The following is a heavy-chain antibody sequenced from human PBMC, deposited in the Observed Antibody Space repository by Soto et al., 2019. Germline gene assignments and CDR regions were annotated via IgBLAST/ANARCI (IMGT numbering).Heavy chain of an antibody. CDR1: GDTFSSYA. CDR3: ARRGDYYDSSGHPSGYYYYGMDV. CDR2: IIPVFETP. Sequence: GASVKVSCKASGDTFSSYAISWVRQAPGQGLEWMGGIIPVFETPSYAQKFQGRVTIAADENTSTAYMELSSLRSEDTAVYYCARRGDYYDSSGHPSGYYYYGMDVWGQGTTVTVSS. D-gene: IGHD3-22*01. V-gene: IGHV1-69*13. J-gene: IGHJ6*02.